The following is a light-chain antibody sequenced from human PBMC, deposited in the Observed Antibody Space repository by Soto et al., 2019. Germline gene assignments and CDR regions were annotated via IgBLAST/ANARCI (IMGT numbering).Light chain of an antibody. V-gene: IGKV3-15*01. CDR1: QSVSSN. CDR2: GAS. J-gene: IGKJ4*01. Sequence: EIVMTQSPATLSVSPGETATLSCRASQSVSSNLAWYQQRPGQAPRLLIYGASTRAPGVPARFSGSGSGTDFTLTISSLQSEDFALYFCQHYNNWPLTFGGGTKVEIE. CDR3: QHYNNWPLT.